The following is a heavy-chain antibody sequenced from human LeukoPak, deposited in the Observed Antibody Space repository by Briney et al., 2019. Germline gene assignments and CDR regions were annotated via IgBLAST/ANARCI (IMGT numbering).Heavy chain of an antibody. CDR2: ISGSGGST. J-gene: IGHJ4*02. CDR1: GFTFSSYA. Sequence: GGSLRLSCAASGFTFSSYAMGWVRQAPGKGLEWVSAISGSGGSTYYADSVKGRFTISRDNSKNTLYLQMNSLRAEDTAVYYCAKDPTPYGDHPFDYWGQGTLVTVSS. V-gene: IGHV3-23*01. CDR3: AKDPTPYGDHPFDY. D-gene: IGHD4-17*01.